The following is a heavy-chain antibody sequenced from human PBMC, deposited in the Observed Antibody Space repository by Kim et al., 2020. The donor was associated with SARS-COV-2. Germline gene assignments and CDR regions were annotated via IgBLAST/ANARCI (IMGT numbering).Heavy chain of an antibody. CDR2: ISGGSGKT. V-gene: IGHV1-3*01. CDR3: ARVYGDAADL. J-gene: IGHJ5*02. D-gene: IGHD4-17*01. CDR1: GYSFTREA. Sequence: ASVNVSCKASGYSFTREAMHWVRQAPGQRPEWMGYISGGSGKTKYSQKFQGRVTFRRDTDASKAYMAVNSLRSEDTALYYCARVYGDAADLWGQGTQGTV.